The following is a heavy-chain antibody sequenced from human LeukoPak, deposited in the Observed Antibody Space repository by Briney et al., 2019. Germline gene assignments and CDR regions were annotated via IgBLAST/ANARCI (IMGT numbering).Heavy chain of an antibody. D-gene: IGHD2-2*02. CDR3: ARHRIICSSTSCDTFPFDY. Sequence: PSETLSLTCTVSGGSISSCSYYWGWIRQPQGKGLVWIGNIYYSGSTYYNPSLKRRVTISVDTSKNQFSLKLSSVTAADTAVYYCARHRIICSSTSCDTFPFDYWGQGNLVTVSS. V-gene: IGHV4-39*01. CDR2: IYYSGST. CDR1: GGSISSCSYY. J-gene: IGHJ4*02.